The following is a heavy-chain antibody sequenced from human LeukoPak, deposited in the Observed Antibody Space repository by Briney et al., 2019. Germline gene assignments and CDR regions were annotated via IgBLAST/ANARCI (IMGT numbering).Heavy chain of an antibody. V-gene: IGHV4-4*07. J-gene: IGHJ3*02. D-gene: IGHD1-26*01. CDR3: ARDRVNSGSYYRDAFDI. CDR2: IYTSGST. Sequence: PSETLSLTCTVSGGSISSYYWSWIRQPAGKGLEWIGRIYTSGSTNHNPSLKSRVTMSVDTSKNRFSLKLSSVTAADTAVYYCARDRVNSGSYYRDAFDIWGQGTMVTVSS. CDR1: GGSISSYY.